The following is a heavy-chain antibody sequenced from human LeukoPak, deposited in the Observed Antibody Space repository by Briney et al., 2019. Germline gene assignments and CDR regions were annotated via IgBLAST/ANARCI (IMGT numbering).Heavy chain of an antibody. CDR3: AKRYCSSTSCYMGYFDY. CDR2: ISGSGGST. CDR1: GFTFSSYA. V-gene: IGHV3-23*01. Sequence: QPGASLRLSCAASGFTFSSYAMSWVRHAPGKGLEWVSAISGSGGSTYYADSVKGRFTISRDNSKNTLYLQMNSLRAEDTAVYYCAKRYCSSTSCYMGYFDYWGQGTLVTVSS. D-gene: IGHD2-2*02. J-gene: IGHJ4*02.